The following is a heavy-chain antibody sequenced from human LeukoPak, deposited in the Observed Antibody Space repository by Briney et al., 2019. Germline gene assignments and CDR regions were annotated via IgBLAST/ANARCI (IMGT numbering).Heavy chain of an antibody. Sequence: KTGGSLRLSGAASGFTFSSYSMNWVRQAPGKGLEWVSSISSSSSYIYYADSVKGRFTISRDNAKNSLYLQMNSLRAEDTAVYYCARDPGAVAEFDYWGQGTLVTVSS. D-gene: IGHD6-19*01. J-gene: IGHJ4*02. CDR3: ARDPGAVAEFDY. CDR2: ISSSSSYI. CDR1: GFTFSSYS. V-gene: IGHV3-21*01.